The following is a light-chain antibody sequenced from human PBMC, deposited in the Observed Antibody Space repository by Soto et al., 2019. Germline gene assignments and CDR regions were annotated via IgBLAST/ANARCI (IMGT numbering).Light chain of an antibody. CDR3: QHRSNWPRFT. J-gene: IGKJ2*01. V-gene: IGKV3-11*01. Sequence: EIVLTQSPATLSLSPGERATLSCRASQSVRNYLAWYQQKPGQAPQLLIFDASYRATGIPARFSGSGSGTDFTLTISSLEPEDFALYYCQHRSNWPRFTFGQGTKLEI. CDR2: DAS. CDR1: QSVRNY.